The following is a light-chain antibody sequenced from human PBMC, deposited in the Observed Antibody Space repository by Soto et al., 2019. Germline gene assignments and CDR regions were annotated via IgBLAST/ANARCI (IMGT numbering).Light chain of an antibody. Sequence: DIQMTQSPSTLPASVGDRVTITCRASQSVNNWLAWYQQKPGKAPKLLIYKASTLQTGVPSRFSGSGSGTDFTLTISSLQPDDAATYYCQQYNSYSWTFGQGTKVEI. J-gene: IGKJ1*01. CDR1: QSVNNW. CDR2: KAS. V-gene: IGKV1-5*03. CDR3: QQYNSYSWT.